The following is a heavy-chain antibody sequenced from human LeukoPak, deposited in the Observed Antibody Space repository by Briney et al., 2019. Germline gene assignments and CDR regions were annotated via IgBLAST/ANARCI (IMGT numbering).Heavy chain of an antibody. CDR2: IYYSGST. D-gene: IGHD3-3*01. J-gene: IGHJ4*02. CDR3: ARAGYDFWSGVFDY. Sequence: SSETLSLTCTASGGSISSYYWSWIRQPPGKGLEWIGYIYYSGSTNYNPSLKSRVTISVDTSKNQFSLKLSSVTAADTAVYYCARAGYDFWSGVFDYWGQGTLVTVSS. CDR1: GGSISSYY. V-gene: IGHV4-59*01.